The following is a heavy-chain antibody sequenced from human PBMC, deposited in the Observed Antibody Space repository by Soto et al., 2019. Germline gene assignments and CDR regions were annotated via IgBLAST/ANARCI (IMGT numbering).Heavy chain of an antibody. D-gene: IGHD4-17*01. J-gene: IGHJ4*02. CDR1: GYTFTSYG. CDR3: ARSFVIVGYGDYKWTKTAKFDFADY. Sequence: ASVKVSCKASGYTFTSYGISWVRQAPGQGLEWMGWISAYNGNTNYAQKLQGRVTMTTDTSTSTAYMELRSLRSDDTAVYYCARSFVIVGYGDYKWTKTAKFDFADYWGQGTLVTVSS. V-gene: IGHV1-18*01. CDR2: ISAYNGNT.